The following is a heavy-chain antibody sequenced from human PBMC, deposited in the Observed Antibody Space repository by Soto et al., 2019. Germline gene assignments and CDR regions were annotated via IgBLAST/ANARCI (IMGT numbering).Heavy chain of an antibody. CDR3: ARVISRWELLKWFDP. J-gene: IGHJ5*02. D-gene: IGHD1-26*01. CDR1: GGSISSYY. V-gene: IGHV4-59*01. Sequence: PSETLSLTCTVSGGSISSYYWSWIRQPPGKGLEWIGYIYYSGSTNYNPSLKSRVTISVDTSKNQFSLKLSSVTAADTAVYYCARVISRWELLKWFDPWGQGTLVTVS. CDR2: IYYSGST.